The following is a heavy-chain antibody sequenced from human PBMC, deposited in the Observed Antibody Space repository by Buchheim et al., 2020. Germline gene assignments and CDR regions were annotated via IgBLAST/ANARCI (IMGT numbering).Heavy chain of an antibody. CDR1: GFTFSSSA. CDR2: IVVGSGDT. D-gene: IGHD3-3*01. J-gene: IGHJ5*02. Sequence: QMQLVQSGPEVKKPGTSVKVSCKASGFTFSSSAMQWVRQARGQRLEWIGWIVVGSGDTNYAQKFQERVTITRDMSINTAYMELSSLRSEDTAVYFCATASYNYGSGYYTHWFDPWGQGTL. V-gene: IGHV1-58*02. CDR3: ATASYNYGSGYYTHWFDP.